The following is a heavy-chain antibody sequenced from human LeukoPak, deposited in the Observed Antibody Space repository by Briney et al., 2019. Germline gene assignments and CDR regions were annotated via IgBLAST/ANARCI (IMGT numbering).Heavy chain of an antibody. CDR1: GYSISSGYF. CDR2: IYQRATV. J-gene: IGHJ4*02. V-gene: IGHV4-38-2*02. CDR3: ARGPTTVTRAFDY. D-gene: IGHD4-17*01. Sequence: SETLSLTCNVSGYSISSGYFWGWVRQAPGKGLEWIGSIYQRATVHYNPSLKSRVTMSVDTSRNQFSLKLSSVTAADTAVYYCARGPTTVTRAFDYWGQGTLVTVSS.